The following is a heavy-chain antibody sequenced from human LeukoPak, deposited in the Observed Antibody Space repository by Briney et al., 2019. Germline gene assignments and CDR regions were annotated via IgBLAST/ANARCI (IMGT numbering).Heavy chain of an antibody. CDR2: INPNSGGT. CDR1: GYTFTRYY. D-gene: IGHD6-19*01. CDR3: ARRLEVSEDWFDP. Sequence: ASVKVSCKASGYTFTRYYTHWVRQAPGQGLEWMGWINPNSGGTNYAQKLQGRVTMTRDTYISTAYMELSRLRSDDTAVYYCARRLEVSEDWFDPWGQGTLVTVSS. V-gene: IGHV1-2*02. J-gene: IGHJ5*02.